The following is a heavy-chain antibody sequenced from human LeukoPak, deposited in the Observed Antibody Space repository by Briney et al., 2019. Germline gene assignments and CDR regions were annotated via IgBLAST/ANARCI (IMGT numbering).Heavy chain of an antibody. CDR3: TIGSGYYPPFDY. Sequence: GGSLRLSCAASGFTFSNAWMSWVRQAPGKGLEWVGRIKSKTDGGTTDYAAPVKGRFTISGDDSKNTLYLQMNSLKTEDTAVYYCTIGSGYYPPFDYWGQGTLVTVSS. D-gene: IGHD3-3*01. V-gene: IGHV3-15*01. CDR1: GFTFSNAW. CDR2: IKSKTDGGTT. J-gene: IGHJ4*02.